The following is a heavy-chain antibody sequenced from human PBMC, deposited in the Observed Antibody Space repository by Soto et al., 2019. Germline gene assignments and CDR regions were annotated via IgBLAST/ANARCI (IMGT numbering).Heavy chain of an antibody. V-gene: IGHV3-23*01. CDR1: GFTFSSYG. CDR2: SSATGAGT. CDR3: AKDRRAGGNYGSYSDF. J-gene: IGHJ4*02. D-gene: IGHD1-7*01. Sequence: EVQLLESGGGLVQPGGSLRLSCAASGFTFSSYGMTWVRQAPGKGLEWVSFSSATGAGTYYADSVKGRFTISRDNSKNKLYLQMTSLRADDTAVYYCAKDRRAGGNYGSYSDFWGQGALVIVSS.